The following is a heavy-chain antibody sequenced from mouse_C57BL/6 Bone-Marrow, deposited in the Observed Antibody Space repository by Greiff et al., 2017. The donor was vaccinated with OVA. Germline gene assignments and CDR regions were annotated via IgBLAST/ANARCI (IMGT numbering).Heavy chain of an antibody. V-gene: IGHV5-15*01. J-gene: IGHJ1*03. CDR1: GFTFSDYG. D-gene: IGHD1-1*01. CDR2: ISNLAYSI. Sequence: EVQLQESGGGLVQPGGSLKLSCAASGFTFSDYGMAWVRQAPRKGPEWVAFISNLAYSIYYADTVTGRFTISRENAKNTLYLEMSSLRSEDTAMYYCARHYYGSSYEYWYFDVWGTGTTVTVSS. CDR3: ARHYYGSSYEYWYFDV.